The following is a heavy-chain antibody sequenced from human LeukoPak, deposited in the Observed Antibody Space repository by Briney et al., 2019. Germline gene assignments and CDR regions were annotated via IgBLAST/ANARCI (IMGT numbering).Heavy chain of an antibody. CDR1: GFTFSSYS. D-gene: IGHD2-15*01. CDR3: ARVYRSGGSIDY. V-gene: IGHV3-48*04. CDR2: ISSSGSTK. Sequence: PGGSLRLSCAASGFTFSSYSMNWVRQAPGKGLEWVSYISSSGSTKYYADSVEGRFTISRDNAKNSLYLQMNSLRAEDTAVYYCARVYRSGGSIDYWGQGTLVTVSS. J-gene: IGHJ4*02.